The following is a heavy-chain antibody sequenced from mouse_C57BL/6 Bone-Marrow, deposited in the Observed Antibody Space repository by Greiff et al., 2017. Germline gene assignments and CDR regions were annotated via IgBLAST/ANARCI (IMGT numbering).Heavy chain of an antibody. V-gene: IGHV14-4*01. CDR3: TSKRPWFAY. CDR2: IDPEYGDT. J-gene: IGHJ3*01. Sequence: VQLQQSGAELVRPGASVKLSCTASGFNIKDDYMHWVKLRPEQGLEWIGWIDPEYGDTESASKFQGKATITADTSSTTAYLQLSSLTSEDTAVXYCTSKRPWFAYWGQGTLVTVSA. CDR1: GFNIKDDY.